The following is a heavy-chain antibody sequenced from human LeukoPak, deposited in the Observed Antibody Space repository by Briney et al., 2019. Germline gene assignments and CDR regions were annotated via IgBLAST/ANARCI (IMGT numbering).Heavy chain of an antibody. D-gene: IGHD3-22*01. CDR1: GGSFSGYY. CDR2: IKHSGST. V-gene: IGHV4-34*01. J-gene: IGHJ3*02. Sequence: SETLSLTCAVYGGSFSGYYWSWIRQPPGKGLEWIGEIKHSGSTNYNPSLKSRVTISVDTSNNQFSLKLSPVTAAETAVYYCARRWTYYFDSRGYYKVWIAFDIWGQRKMVTVSS. CDR3: ARRWTYYFDSRGYYKVWIAFDI.